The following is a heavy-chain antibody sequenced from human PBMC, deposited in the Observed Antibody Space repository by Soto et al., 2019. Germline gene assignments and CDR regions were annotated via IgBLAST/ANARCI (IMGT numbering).Heavy chain of an antibody. Sequence: SVKVSCKASGGTFSSYAISWVRQAPGQGLEWMGGIIPIFGTANYAQKFQGRVTITADESTSSAYMELSSLRSEDTAVYYCARDTKGSSYDFWCGLTPSYYYYGMDVWGQGTTVPVSS. V-gene: IGHV1-69*13. CDR1: GGTFSSYA. D-gene: IGHD3-3*01. CDR3: ARDTKGSSYDFWCGLTPSYYYYGMDV. CDR2: IIPIFGTA. J-gene: IGHJ6*02.